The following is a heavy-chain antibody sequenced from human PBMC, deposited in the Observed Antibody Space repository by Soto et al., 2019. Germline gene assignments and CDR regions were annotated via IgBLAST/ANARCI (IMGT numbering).Heavy chain of an antibody. V-gene: IGHV3-21*01. CDR1: GFTFSSYS. CDR3: ARDRGIAAAGQHYYYYYGMDV. D-gene: IGHD6-13*01. Sequence: GGSLRLSCAASGFTFSSYSMNWVRQAPGKGLEWVSSISSSSSYIYYADSVKGRFTISRDNAKNSLYLQMNSLRAEDTAVYYCARDRGIAAAGQHYYYYYGMDVWGQGTTVTVSS. J-gene: IGHJ6*02. CDR2: ISSSSSYI.